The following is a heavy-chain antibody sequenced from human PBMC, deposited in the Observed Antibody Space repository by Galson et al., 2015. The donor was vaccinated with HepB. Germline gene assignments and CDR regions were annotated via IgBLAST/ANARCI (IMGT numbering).Heavy chain of an antibody. Sequence: SVKVSCKVSGYTLTELSMDWVRQAPGKGLEWMGGFDPEDGETIYAQKFQGRVTMTEDTSTYTAYMELSSLRSEDTAVYYCATGYCSGGSCSDFDSWGQGTLVTVSS. CDR3: ATGYCSGGSCSDFDS. CDR1: GYTLTELS. J-gene: IGHJ4*02. CDR2: FDPEDGET. V-gene: IGHV1-24*01. D-gene: IGHD2-15*01.